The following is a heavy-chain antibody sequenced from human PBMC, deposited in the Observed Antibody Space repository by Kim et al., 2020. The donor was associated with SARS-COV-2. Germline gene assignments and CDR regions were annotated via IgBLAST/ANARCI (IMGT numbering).Heavy chain of an antibody. Sequence: VKGRFNISRHNSKNTLYLQMNSLRAEDTAVYYCASGPGLGVVYYYYYMDVWGKGTTVTVSS. V-gene: IGHV3-53*04. J-gene: IGHJ6*03. CDR3: ASGPGLGVVYYYYYMDV. D-gene: IGHD3-3*01.